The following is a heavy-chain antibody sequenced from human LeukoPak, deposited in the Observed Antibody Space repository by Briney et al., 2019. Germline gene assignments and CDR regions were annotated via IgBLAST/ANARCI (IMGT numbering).Heavy chain of an antibody. J-gene: IGHJ6*03. CDR2: IYYSGST. V-gene: IGHV4-59*01. Sequence: PSETLSLTCTVSGGSISSYYWSWIRQPPGKGLEWIGYIYYSGSTNYNPSLKSRVTISVDTSKNQFSLKLSSVTAADTAVYYCARESWERIGNYYYYYMDVWGKGTTVTVSS. CDR1: GGSISSYY. D-gene: IGHD1-26*01. CDR3: ARESWERIGNYYYYYMDV.